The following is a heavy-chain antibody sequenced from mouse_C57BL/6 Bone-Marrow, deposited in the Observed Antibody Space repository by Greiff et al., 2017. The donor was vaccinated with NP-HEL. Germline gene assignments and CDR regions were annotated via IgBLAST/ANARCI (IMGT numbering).Heavy chain of an antibody. CDR3: AVLLRFFDY. J-gene: IGHJ2*01. Sequence: GASVKLSCKASGYTFTDYYINWVKQRPGQGLEWIARIYPGSGNTYYNEKFKGKATLTAEKSSSTAYMQLSSLTSEDSAVYFCAVLLRFFDYWGQGTTLTVSS. D-gene: IGHD1-1*01. CDR1: GYTFTDYY. CDR2: IYPGSGNT. V-gene: IGHV1-76*01.